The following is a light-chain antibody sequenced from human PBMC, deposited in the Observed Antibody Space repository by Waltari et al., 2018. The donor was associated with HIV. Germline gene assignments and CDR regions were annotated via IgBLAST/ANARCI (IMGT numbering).Light chain of an antibody. V-gene: IGLV2-14*03. CDR1: SGDVGGYNL. CDR2: NVS. J-gene: IGLJ2*01. Sequence: SALTQPASVSGSPGQSITISCSGTSGDVGGYNLVPWYQKHPGKAPKLIIYNVSSRPSGVSIRFSGSRSANTASLTISGLQVEDEADYFCSSYTSSGPRYVLFGGGTRLTVL. CDR3: SSYTSSGPRYVL.